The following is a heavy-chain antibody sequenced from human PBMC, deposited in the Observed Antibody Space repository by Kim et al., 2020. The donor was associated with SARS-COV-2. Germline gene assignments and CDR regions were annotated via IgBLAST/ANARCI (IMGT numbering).Heavy chain of an antibody. Sequence: GGSLRLSCAASGFTFSSYSMNWVRQAPGKGLEWVAYISSSSSTIYYADSVKGRFTISRDNAKNSLYLQMNSLRDEDTAVYYCARVRDDYGGANWFDPWGQGTLVTVSS. CDR1: GFTFSSYS. CDR2: ISSSSSTI. D-gene: IGHD4-17*01. CDR3: ARVRDDYGGANWFDP. V-gene: IGHV3-48*02. J-gene: IGHJ5*02.